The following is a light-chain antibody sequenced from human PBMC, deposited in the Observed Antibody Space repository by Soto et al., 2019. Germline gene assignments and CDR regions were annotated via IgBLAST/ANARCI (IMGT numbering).Light chain of an antibody. V-gene: IGKV3-11*01. CDR2: DAS. J-gene: IGKJ4*01. CDR1: QNVDIY. Sequence: EVVLTQSPVTLALSPGERATLSCRASQNVDIYVAWYQQRPGQAPRLLIYDASNRATGIPARFSGSGSGTDFTLTTSRLEPEDLAVYYCQQRRDWPPLTFGGGTKVEIK. CDR3: QQRRDWPPLT.